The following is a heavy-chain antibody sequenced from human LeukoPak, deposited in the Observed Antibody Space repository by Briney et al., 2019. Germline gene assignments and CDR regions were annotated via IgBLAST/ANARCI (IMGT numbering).Heavy chain of an antibody. CDR3: AKGTHYYDSSGYWGAFDI. D-gene: IGHD3-22*01. CDR1: EFTFSSND. V-gene: IGHV3-30*18. Sequence: GGSLRLSCAASEFTFSSNDIHWVRQAPGKGLEWVVVISYDGGNKYYADSVKGRFAISRDNSKNTLYLQMNSLRAEDTAVYYCAKGTHYYDSSGYWGAFDIWGQGTMVTVSS. J-gene: IGHJ3*02. CDR2: ISYDGGNK.